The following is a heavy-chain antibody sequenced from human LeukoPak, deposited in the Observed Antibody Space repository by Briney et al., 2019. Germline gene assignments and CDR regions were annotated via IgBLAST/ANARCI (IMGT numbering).Heavy chain of an antibody. CDR1: GFTFSAFW. V-gene: IGHV3-74*01. D-gene: IGHD3-22*01. Sequence: GGSLRHSCAVSGFTFSAFWMHWVRQAPGKGLVWVSRINSDDSRTTYADSVKGRFTISRDNAKNTLYLQMNSLRAEDTAVYYCARGLVHDTSGYYSDYWGQGTLVTVSS. J-gene: IGHJ4*02. CDR3: ARGLVHDTSGYYSDY. CDR2: INSDDSRT.